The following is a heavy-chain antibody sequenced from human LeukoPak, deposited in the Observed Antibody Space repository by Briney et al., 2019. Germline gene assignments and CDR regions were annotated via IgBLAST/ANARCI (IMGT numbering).Heavy chain of an antibody. V-gene: IGHV3-30*02. Sequence: GGSLRLSCAASGFTFSSYGMHWVRQAPGKGLEWVAFIRYDGSNKYYADSVKGRFTISRDNSKNTLYLQMNSLRAEDTAVYYCAKVGGPYYYDSNGYYHYWGQGTLVTVSS. J-gene: IGHJ4*02. CDR3: AKVGGPYYYDSNGYYHY. CDR1: GFTFSSYG. CDR2: IRYDGSNK. D-gene: IGHD3-22*01.